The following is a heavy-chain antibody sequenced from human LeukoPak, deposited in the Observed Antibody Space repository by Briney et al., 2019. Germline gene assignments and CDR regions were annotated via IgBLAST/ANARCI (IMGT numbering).Heavy chain of an antibody. J-gene: IGHJ6*02. CDR2: IYYSGST. D-gene: IGHD3-22*01. V-gene: IGHV4-59*01. Sequence: SETLSLTCTVSGGSISSYYWSWIRQPPGKGLEWIGYIYYSGSTDYNPSLRSRVTISVDTSKNQFSLDLRSVTAADTAVYYCARGPHYHDSSGYSPSYSYAMDVWGQGTTVTVSS. CDR1: GGSISSYY. CDR3: ARGPHYHDSSGYSPSYSYAMDV.